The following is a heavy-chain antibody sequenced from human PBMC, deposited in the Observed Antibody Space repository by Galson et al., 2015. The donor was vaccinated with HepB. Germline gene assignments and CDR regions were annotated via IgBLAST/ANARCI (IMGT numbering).Heavy chain of an antibody. CDR2: IYHSGST. V-gene: IGHV4-30-2*01. CDR3: ARAAGTDYYDSSGYYQLGYYFDY. Sequence: TLSLTCTVSGGSISSGGYSWSWIRQPPGKGLEWIGYIYHSGSTYYNPSLKSRVTISVDRSKNQFSLKLSSVTAADTAVYYCARAAGTDYYDSSGYYQLGYYFDYWGQGTLVTVSS. D-gene: IGHD3-22*01. J-gene: IGHJ4*02. CDR1: GGSISSGGYS.